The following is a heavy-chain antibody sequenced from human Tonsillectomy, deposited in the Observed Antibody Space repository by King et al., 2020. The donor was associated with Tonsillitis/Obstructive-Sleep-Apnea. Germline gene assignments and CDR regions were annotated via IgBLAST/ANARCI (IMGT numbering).Heavy chain of an antibody. CDR1: GGSFSGYY. CDR3: ASLRQILRFLESPLSYMDV. D-gene: IGHD3-3*01. V-gene: IGHV4-34*01. J-gene: IGHJ6*03. CDR2: INHSGST. Sequence: VQLQQWGAGLLKPSETLSLTCAVYGGSFSGYYWSWIRQPPGKGLEWIGEINHSGSTNYNPSLKSRVTISVDTSKNQFSLKLSSVTAADTAVYYCASLRQILRFLESPLSYMDVGGKGTTVTVSS.